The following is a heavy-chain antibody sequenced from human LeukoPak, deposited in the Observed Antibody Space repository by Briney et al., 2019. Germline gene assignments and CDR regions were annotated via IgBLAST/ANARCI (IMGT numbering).Heavy chain of an antibody. Sequence: ASVKVSCKASGYTFTSYDISWVRQATGQGLEWMGWMNPNSGNTGYAQKFQGRVTMTRNTSISTAYMELSSLRSEDTAVYYCATNMGGSYYVDDWGQGTLVTASS. V-gene: IGHV1-8*01. CDR1: GYTFTSYD. CDR3: ATNMGGSYYVDD. D-gene: IGHD1-26*01. CDR2: MNPNSGNT. J-gene: IGHJ4*02.